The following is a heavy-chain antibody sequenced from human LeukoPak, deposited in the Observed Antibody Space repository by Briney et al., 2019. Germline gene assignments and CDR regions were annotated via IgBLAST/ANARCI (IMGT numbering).Heavy chain of an antibody. J-gene: IGHJ3*02. Sequence: SETLSLTCAVSGGSISSSNWWSWVRQPPGKGLEWIGEIYHSGSTNYNPSLKSRVTISVDKSKNQFSLKLSSVTAADTAVYYCARDFDHCSSTSCYAFDIWGQGTMVTVSS. D-gene: IGHD2-2*01. CDR3: ARDFDHCSSTSCYAFDI. V-gene: IGHV4-4*02. CDR2: IYHSGST. CDR1: GGSISSSNW.